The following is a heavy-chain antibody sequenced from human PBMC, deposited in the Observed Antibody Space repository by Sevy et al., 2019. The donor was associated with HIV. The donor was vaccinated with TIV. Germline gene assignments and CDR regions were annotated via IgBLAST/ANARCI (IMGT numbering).Heavy chain of an antibody. J-gene: IGHJ4*02. CDR2: ISNDGTKK. CDR3: ARGTQTQMIRGFLFDY. CDR1: GFTFSNFA. D-gene: IGHD3-10*01. Sequence: GGSLRLSCVASGFTFSNFAMHWVRQSPVKGLEWVAVISNDGTKKYYSDSVEGRFTISRDTSKATLYLQMNSLRTEDTALYYCARGTQTQMIRGFLFDYRGQGTLVTVSS. V-gene: IGHV3-30*04.